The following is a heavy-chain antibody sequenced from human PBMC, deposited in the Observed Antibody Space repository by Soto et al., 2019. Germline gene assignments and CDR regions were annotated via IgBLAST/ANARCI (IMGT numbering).Heavy chain of an antibody. D-gene: IGHD6-19*01. CDR2: IYYSGST. V-gene: IGHV4-59*01. CDR3: ARAKDPGIAVAGTFDY. CDR1: GGSISSYY. J-gene: IGHJ4*02. Sequence: SETLSLTCTVSGGSISSYYWSWIRQPPGKGLEWIGYIYYSGSTNYNPSLKSRVTISVDTSKNQFSLKLSSVTAADTAVYYCARAKDPGIAVAGTFDYWGQGTLVTVSS.